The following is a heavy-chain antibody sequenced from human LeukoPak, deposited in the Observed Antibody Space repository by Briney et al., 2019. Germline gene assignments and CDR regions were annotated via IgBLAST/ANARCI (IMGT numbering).Heavy chain of an antibody. Sequence: GGSLRLSCAASGFTFSSYAMHWVRQAPGKGLECVSTMGGSSGSTYYADSVKGRFTISRDNSKNTLYLQMNSLRAEDTAVYYCAAKDYFDYWGQGTLVTVSS. CDR1: GFTFSSYA. CDR3: AAKDYFDY. CDR2: MGGSSGST. V-gene: IGHV3-23*01. J-gene: IGHJ4*02.